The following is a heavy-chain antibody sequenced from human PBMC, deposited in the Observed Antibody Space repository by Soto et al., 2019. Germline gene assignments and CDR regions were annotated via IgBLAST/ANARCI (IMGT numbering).Heavy chain of an antibody. V-gene: IGHV3-23*01. J-gene: IGHJ5*02. CDR1: GLTFSKYA. CDR3: VKDKYDSGCWLGNWFDP. D-gene: IGHD3-10*01. CDR2: ISSGGGTT. Sequence: EVQLLESGGDLVQRGGSLRLSCAAYGLTFSKYAMSWVRQAPGKGLEWVSSISSGGGTTYYADSVKGWFTISRDNSENALFLELNSRRADDTAIFYCVKDKYDSGCWLGNWFDPWGQGTLVTVSS.